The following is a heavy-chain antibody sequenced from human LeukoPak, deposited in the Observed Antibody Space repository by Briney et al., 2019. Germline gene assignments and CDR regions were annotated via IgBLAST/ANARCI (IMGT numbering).Heavy chain of an antibody. D-gene: IGHD3-10*01. J-gene: IGHJ6*02. CDR3: ARDRRASLYYYGSVYYYGMDG. V-gene: IGHV4-30-4*01. Sequence: SETLSLTCTVSGGSISSGDYYWSWIRQPPGKGLEWIGYIYYSGSAYYNPSLKSRVTISVDTSNNQFSLKLSSVTAADTAVYYCARDRRASLYYYGSVYYYGMDGWGQGTTVTASS. CDR1: GGSISSGDYY. CDR2: IYYSGSA.